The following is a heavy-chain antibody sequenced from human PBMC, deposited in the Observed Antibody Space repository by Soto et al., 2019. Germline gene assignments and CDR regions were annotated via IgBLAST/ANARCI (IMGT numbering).Heavy chain of an antibody. J-gene: IGHJ4*02. CDR1: GFTFSSYA. CDR3: AKREGIHSGYDRYFDY. V-gene: IGHV3-23*01. CDR2: ISGSGGST. D-gene: IGHD5-12*01. Sequence: GGSLRLSCAASGFTFSSYAMSWVRQAPGKGLEWVSAISGSGGSTYYADSVKGRFTISRDNSKNTLYLQMNSLRAEDTAVYYCAKREGIHSGYDRYFDYWGQGTLVTVSS.